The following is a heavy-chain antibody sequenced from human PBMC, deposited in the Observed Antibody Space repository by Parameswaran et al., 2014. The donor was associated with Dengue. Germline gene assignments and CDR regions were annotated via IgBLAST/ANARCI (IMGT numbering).Heavy chain of an antibody. CDR3: ARGAIGYCSSTSCYYYPYYYYYYMDV. J-gene: IGHJ6*03. V-gene: IGHV1-8*01. D-gene: IGHD2-2*01. Sequence: WVRQAPGQGLEWMGWMNPNSGNTGYAQKFQGRVTMTRNTSISTAYMELSSLRSEDTAVYYCARGAIGYCSSTSCYYYPYYYYYYMDVWGKGTTVTVSS. CDR2: MNPNSGNT.